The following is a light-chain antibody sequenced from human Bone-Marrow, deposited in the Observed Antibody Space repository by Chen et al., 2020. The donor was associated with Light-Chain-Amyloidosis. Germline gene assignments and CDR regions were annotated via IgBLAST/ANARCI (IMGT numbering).Light chain of an antibody. CDR1: SGSIASNY. Sequence: NFTLTQPHSVSESPGKTVTISCTRRSGSIASNYVQWYQQRPGSAPTTVSYEDNQRPSGFPDRFSGSIDSSSNSASLTISGLKTEEEADYYCQSYDSSNRWVFGGGTKLTVL. V-gene: IGLV6-57*03. CDR3: QSYDSSNRWV. CDR2: EDN. J-gene: IGLJ3*02.